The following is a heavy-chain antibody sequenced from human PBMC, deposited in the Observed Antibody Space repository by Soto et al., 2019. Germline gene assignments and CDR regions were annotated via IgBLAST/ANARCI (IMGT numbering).Heavy chain of an antibody. CDR2: INAGNGNT. D-gene: IGHD6-6*01. CDR1: GYTFTSYA. Sequence: ASVKVSCKASGYTFTSYAMHLVRQAPGQRLEWMGWINAGNGNTKYSQKFQGRVTITRDTSASTAYMELSSLRSEDTAVYYCARNIAARPISPLDYWGQGTLVTVSS. CDR3: ARNIAARPISPLDY. J-gene: IGHJ4*02. V-gene: IGHV1-3*01.